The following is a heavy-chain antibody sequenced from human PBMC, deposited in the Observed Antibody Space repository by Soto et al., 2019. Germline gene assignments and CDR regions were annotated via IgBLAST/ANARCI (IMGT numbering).Heavy chain of an antibody. Sequence: GGSLRLSCAASGFTFSNYAMTWVRQAPGKGLEWVSGMGGSCGSTYYADSVKGRFTISRENSKNTLYLQMNTLRAEDTAVYYCAKAKSGDFHYYYYMDDWGEGTTVTVSS. J-gene: IGHJ6*03. V-gene: IGHV3-23*01. CDR3: AKAKSGDFHYYYYMDD. D-gene: IGHD1-26*01. CDR1: GFTFSNYA. CDR2: MGGSCGST.